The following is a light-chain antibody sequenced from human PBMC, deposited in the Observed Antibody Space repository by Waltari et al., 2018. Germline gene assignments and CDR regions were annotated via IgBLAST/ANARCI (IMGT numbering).Light chain of an antibody. CDR3: QQYFATPRT. J-gene: IGKJ1*01. CDR2: WAS. V-gene: IGKV4-1*01. CDR1: RSVLYSSNDKNY. Sequence: DIVMTQSTDALAVSLGERATINCKSSRSVLYSSNDKNYLAWYQQKPGQPPKPLIYWASTRDSGVPVRFSGSGSGTDFTLTISSLQAEDVAVYYCQQYFATPRTFGQGTKVEIK.